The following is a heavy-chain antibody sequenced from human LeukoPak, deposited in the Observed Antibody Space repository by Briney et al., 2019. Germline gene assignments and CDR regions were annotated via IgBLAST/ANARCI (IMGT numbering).Heavy chain of an antibody. D-gene: IGHD5-18*01. J-gene: IGHJ4*02. CDR3: AKLVGYSYGYFDY. Sequence: SXXXXXVRXAPGXXLEWVSAISGSGGSTYYADSVKGRFTISRDNSKNTLYLQMNSLRAEDTAVYYCAKLVGYSYGYFDYWGQGTLVTVSS. CDR2: ISGSGGST. V-gene: IGHV3-23*01. CDR1: SXX.